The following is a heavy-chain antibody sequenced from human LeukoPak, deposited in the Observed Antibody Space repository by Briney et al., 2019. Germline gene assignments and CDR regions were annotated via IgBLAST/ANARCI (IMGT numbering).Heavy chain of an antibody. CDR1: GGTFSSYA. D-gene: IGHD5-18*01. CDR3: ARGTTLVTNYFDY. J-gene: IGHJ4*02. CDR2: IIPIFGTA. Sequence: ASVKVSCKASGGTFSSYAISWVRQAPGQGLEWMGGIIPIFGTANYAQKFQGRVTITTDESTSTAYMELSSLRSEDTAVYYCARGTTLVTNYFDYWGQGTLVTVSS. V-gene: IGHV1-69*05.